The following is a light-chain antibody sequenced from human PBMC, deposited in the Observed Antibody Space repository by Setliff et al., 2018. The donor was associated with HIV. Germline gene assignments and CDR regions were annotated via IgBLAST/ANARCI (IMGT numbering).Light chain of an antibody. CDR2: GNN. CDR3: QSYDGSLGV. CDR1: SSNIGAGYA. V-gene: IGLV1-40*01. Sequence: SVLTQPPSVSGAPGQRVTISCTGSSSNIGAGYAVHWYQQLPETAPKVLIYGNNNRPSGVPDRFSGSKSGTSASLVITGLQAEDEADYYCQSYDGSLGVFGTGTKVTVL. J-gene: IGLJ1*01.